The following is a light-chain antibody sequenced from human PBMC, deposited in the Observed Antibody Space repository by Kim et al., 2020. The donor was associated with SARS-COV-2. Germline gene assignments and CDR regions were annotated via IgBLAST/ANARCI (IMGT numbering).Light chain of an antibody. Sequence: PGERATLSCRASQSVSSFLAWYQQKPGQAPRLLIYDASNRAAGVPARFSGSGSGTDFTLIISSLEPEDFAVYYCQQRSDWPLTFGGGTKVDIK. CDR3: QQRSDWPLT. J-gene: IGKJ4*01. V-gene: IGKV3-11*01. CDR1: QSVSSF. CDR2: DAS.